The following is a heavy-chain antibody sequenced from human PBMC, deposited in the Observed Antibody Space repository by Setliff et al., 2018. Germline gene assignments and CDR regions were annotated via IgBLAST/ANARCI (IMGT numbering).Heavy chain of an antibody. CDR1: GFSSSDAW. J-gene: IGHJ6*03. V-gene: IGHV3-15*07. D-gene: IGHD3-16*01. CDR3: ARVFCRRSCLVESYMDV. Sequence: GGSLRLSCTASGFSSSDAWMNWVRLVPGKGLEWVGRIKRRSDGATIDYAAPMKGRFTISREDSEDTLYLQMNSLKTEDTAVYFCARVFCRRSCLVESYMDVWGTGTTVTVSS. CDR2: IKRRSDGATI.